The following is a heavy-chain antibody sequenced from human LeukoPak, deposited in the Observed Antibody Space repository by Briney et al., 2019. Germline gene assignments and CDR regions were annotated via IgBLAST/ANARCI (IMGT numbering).Heavy chain of an antibody. J-gene: IGHJ4*02. CDR3: ARGRYSSSYLLDY. CDR1: GFTFSSYS. Sequence: PGGSLRLSCAASGFTFSSYSMSWVRQAPGKGLEWVSSISSSSTYRYYAASVKGRFTISRDNAKNSLYLQMNSLRAEDTALYYCARGRYSSSYLLDYWGQGTLVTVSS. D-gene: IGHD6-13*01. V-gene: IGHV3-21*01. CDR2: ISSSSTYR.